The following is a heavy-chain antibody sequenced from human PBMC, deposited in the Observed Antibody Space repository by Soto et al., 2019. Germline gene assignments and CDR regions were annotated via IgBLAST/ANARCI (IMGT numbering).Heavy chain of an antibody. CDR3: AREYGSSYSPRYYGMDV. CDR2: IKQDGSEK. J-gene: IGHJ6*02. CDR1: GFTLSSYW. V-gene: IGHV3-7*05. D-gene: IGHD6-13*01. Sequence: EVQLVESGGGLVQPGGSLRLSCAASGFTLSSYWMSWVRQAPGKGLEWVANIKQDGSEKYYVYSVKGRFTISRDTAKSSLYLQLNILRAEDTAVYYCAREYGSSYSPRYYGMDVWGQGTTVTVSS.